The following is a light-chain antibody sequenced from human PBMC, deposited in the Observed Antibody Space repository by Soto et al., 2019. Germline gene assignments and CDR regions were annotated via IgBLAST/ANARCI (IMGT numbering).Light chain of an antibody. V-gene: IGKV3D-15*01. J-gene: IGKJ4*01. Sequence: EILMTQSPVTRSVSPGEGATLSCGASQSISSNLAWYQQKPGQAPRLLIYGASTRATGVPARFSGSGSGTEFTLSISSLQSEDFAVYYCQQYHNWVTFGGGTKV. CDR1: QSISSN. CDR3: QQYHNWVT. CDR2: GAS.